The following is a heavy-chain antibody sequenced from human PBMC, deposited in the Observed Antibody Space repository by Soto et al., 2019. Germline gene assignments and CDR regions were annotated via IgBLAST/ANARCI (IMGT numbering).Heavy chain of an antibody. Sequence: EVQLVESGGGLVQPGGSLRLSCAASGFTFNSYDMHWVRQATGKGLEWVSAIGTAGDTYYPGAVKGRFTISRENAKNSLYLQMNSMRAGDTAVYYCARAGYSSGWSQYYYYYMDVWGKGTTVTVSS. CDR3: ARAGYSSGWSQYYYYYMDV. CDR2: IGTAGDT. V-gene: IGHV3-13*01. CDR1: GFTFNSYD. D-gene: IGHD6-19*01. J-gene: IGHJ6*03.